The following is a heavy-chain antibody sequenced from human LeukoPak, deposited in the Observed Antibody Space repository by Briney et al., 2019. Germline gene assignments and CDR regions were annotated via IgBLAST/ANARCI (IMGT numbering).Heavy chain of an antibody. CDR3: ARTDEPYYYGSGVAHDAFDI. Sequence: GVALKISFKGPGSSFTSYWMGWVRPTPGKGLGWMGSIYPGDSDTRYSPSFQGQVSISADKSTSTAYLQWSSLKASDTAMYYCARTDEPYYYGSGVAHDAFDIWGQGTMVTVSS. V-gene: IGHV5-51*01. D-gene: IGHD3-10*01. J-gene: IGHJ3*02. CDR1: GSSFTSYW. CDR2: IYPGDSDT.